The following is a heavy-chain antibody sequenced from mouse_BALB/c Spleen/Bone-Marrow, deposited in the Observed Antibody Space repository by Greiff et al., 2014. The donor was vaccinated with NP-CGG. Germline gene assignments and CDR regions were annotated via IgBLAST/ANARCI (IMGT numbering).Heavy chain of an antibody. CDR2: IHYSGIT. V-gene: IGHV3-1*02. Sequence: ESGPDLVKPSQSLSLTCTVTGYSITSYYSWHWIRQFPGNKLEWMGYIHYSGITVYNPSLKSRISITRGTSNNQFFLQLNSVTTRDTTTYDCARFAGATYNMDHWGQGTSVTVSS. CDR3: ARFAGATYNMDH. D-gene: IGHD1-3*01. J-gene: IGHJ4*01. CDR1: GYSITSYYS.